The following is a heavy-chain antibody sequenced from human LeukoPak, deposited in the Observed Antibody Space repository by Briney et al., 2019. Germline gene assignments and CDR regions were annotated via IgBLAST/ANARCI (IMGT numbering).Heavy chain of an antibody. CDR1: GYTFTGYY. CDR2: ISPNTGGT. Sequence: GASVKVSCKASGYTFTGYYMHWVRQAPGQGLEWMGWISPNTGGTNYAQKFQGRVTMTRDTSISTAYIELSRLRSDDTAVYYCARDLSSGTYSYAFDIWGQGTVVTVSS. J-gene: IGHJ3*02. V-gene: IGHV1-2*02. CDR3: ARDLSSGTYSYAFDI. D-gene: IGHD1-26*01.